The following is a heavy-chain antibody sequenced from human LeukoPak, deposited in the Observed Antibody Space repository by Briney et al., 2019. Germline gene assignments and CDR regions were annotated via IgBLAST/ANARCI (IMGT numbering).Heavy chain of an antibody. V-gene: IGHV3-23*01. Sequence: PGGSLRLYCAASGFTFSSYAMSSVRQAPGKGLEWGSALSGSGGSTYYADSVKGSFTISRDNSKNTLYLQMNSLRDEDTAVYYCAKAASIAVAGTDFDYWGQGTLVTVSS. CDR3: AKAASIAVAGTDFDY. J-gene: IGHJ4*02. CDR2: LSGSGGST. CDR1: GFTFSSYA. D-gene: IGHD6-19*01.